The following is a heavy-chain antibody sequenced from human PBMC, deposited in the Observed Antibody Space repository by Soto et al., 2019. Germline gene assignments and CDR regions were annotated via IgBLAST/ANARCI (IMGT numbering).Heavy chain of an antibody. CDR3: ARDRFIGTYYIKGVTYIFDQ. CDR1: GFAFSSYG. J-gene: IGHJ4*02. Sequence: PXVSLRVSCAACGFAFSSYGMHWVRQAPGKGLEWVANLNQGGNEKNYLDSVKGRFTISRDNAKNSVYLQLNSLRAEDTAVYYCARDRFIGTYYIKGVTYIFDQCGQRAPVTVSS. V-gene: IGHV3-7*03. CDR2: LNQGGNEK. D-gene: IGHD1-26*01.